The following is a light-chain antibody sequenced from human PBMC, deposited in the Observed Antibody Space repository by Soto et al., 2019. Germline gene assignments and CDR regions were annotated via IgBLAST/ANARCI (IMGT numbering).Light chain of an antibody. CDR1: SSDVGGYNY. CDR3: SSYAGSNTLV. J-gene: IGLJ3*02. Sequence: QSVLTQPPSASGSPGQSVTISCTGTSSDVGGYNYVSWYQQHPGKAPKLMIYEVSERPSGVPDRFSGSKSGNTASLTVSGLQAEDEADSYCSSYAGSNTLVFGGGTQLTVL. CDR2: EVS. V-gene: IGLV2-8*01.